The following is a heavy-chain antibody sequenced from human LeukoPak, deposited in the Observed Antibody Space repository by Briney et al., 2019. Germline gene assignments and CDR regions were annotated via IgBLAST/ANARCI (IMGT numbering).Heavy chain of an antibody. Sequence: SETLSLTCTVSGGSISSYYWSWIRQPAGKGLEWIGRIYTSGSTNYNPSLKSRVTMSVDTSKNQFSLKLSSVTAADTAVYYCAKDFQIMIFTVTTSLDVWGKGTTVTVSS. CDR2: IYTSGST. J-gene: IGHJ6*04. D-gene: IGHD4-17*01. V-gene: IGHV4-4*07. CDR3: AKDFQIMIFTVTTSLDV. CDR1: GGSISSYY.